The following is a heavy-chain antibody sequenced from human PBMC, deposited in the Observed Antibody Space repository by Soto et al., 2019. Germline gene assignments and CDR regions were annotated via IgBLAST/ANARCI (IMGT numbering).Heavy chain of an antibody. J-gene: IGHJ4*02. V-gene: IGHV1-69*01. D-gene: IGHD6-6*01. CDR2: IIPVVGTT. CDR3: ARGLQLVDY. CDR1: AGAFSSYA. Sequence: QVQLVQSGAEVKKPGSSVKVSCTTSAGAFSSYAISWVRQAPGQGLERMGGIIPVVGTTNYAQKFQGRVTITADESTSATYMELSSLTSEDTAVYYCARGLQLVDYWGQGTLVTVSS.